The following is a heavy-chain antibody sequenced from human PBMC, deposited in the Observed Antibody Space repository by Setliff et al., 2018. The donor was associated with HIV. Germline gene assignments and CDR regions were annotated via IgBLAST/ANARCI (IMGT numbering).Heavy chain of an antibody. J-gene: IGHJ4*02. CDR1: SGSVSRSDYY. D-gene: IGHD1-1*01. CDR3: ASDISPDDGHNRLHYFDY. V-gene: IGHV4-39*01. CDR2: IYWSGLT. Sequence: PSETLSLTCTVSSGSVSRSDYYWGWIRQTPGKGLEWIGSIYWSGLTFYNPSLKSRVTISVDTSKNQFSLRLNSVTAADTAVYYCASDISPDDGHNRLHYFDYWGQGTLVTVSS.